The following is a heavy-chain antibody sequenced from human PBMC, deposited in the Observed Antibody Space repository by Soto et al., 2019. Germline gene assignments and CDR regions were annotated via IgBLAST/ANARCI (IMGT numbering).Heavy chain of an antibody. V-gene: IGHV4-59*01. D-gene: IGHD6-6*01. CDR3: ARDTTAARGRGVFDY. J-gene: IGHJ4*02. Sequence: SETLSLTCTVSGGSISSYYWSWIRQPPGKGLEWIGYIYYSGSTNYNPSLKSRVTISVDTSKNQFSLKLSSVTAADTAVYYCARDTTAARGRGVFDYWGQGTLVTVSS. CDR2: IYYSGST. CDR1: GGSISSYY.